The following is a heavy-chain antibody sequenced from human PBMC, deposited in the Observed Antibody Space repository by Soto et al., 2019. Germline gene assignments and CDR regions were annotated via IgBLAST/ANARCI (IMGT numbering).Heavy chain of an antibody. Sequence: PGGSLRLSCAASEFTFSQHWISWVRQALGKGLEWVADIKPDGSEKYYVDSVKGRFTISRDNAKNSVYLQMNSLRAEDTAVYYCARGHYGRDYWGQGTLVTVSS. CDR3: ARGHYGRDY. CDR1: EFTFSQHW. D-gene: IGHD4-17*01. J-gene: IGHJ4*02. CDR2: IKPDGSEK. V-gene: IGHV3-7*01.